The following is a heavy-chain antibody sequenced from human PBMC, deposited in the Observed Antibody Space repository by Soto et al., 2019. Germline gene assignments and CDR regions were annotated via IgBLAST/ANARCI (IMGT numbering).Heavy chain of an antibody. CDR3: GRASPVVTDV. CDR2: IDYSGST. CDR1: GGSTSSGDYY. D-gene: IGHD5-18*01. Sequence: QVQLQESGPGLVKPSQPLSLTCTVSGGSTSSGDYYGSWIRQPPGKGLEWIGYIDYSGSTYYNPSLKSRFTISVDTSKNQFSLKLGSVTAADTAVYYCGRASPVVTDVWGQGTTVTVSS. V-gene: IGHV4-30-4*01. J-gene: IGHJ6*02.